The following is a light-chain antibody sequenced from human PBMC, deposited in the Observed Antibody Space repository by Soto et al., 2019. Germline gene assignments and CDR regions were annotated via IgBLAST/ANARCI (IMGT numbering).Light chain of an antibody. CDR3: ASWDDSLNGVV. CDR1: RSNIGSNT. CDR2: SNN. V-gene: IGLV1-44*01. J-gene: IGLJ2*01. Sequence: QSVLSQPPSVSGTPGQRVTISCSGTRSNIGSNTVNWYQQPPATAPKFLIYSNNQRPSGVPDRFSASKSGTSASLAISGLQADDEADYYCASWDDSLNGVVFGGGTQLTVL.